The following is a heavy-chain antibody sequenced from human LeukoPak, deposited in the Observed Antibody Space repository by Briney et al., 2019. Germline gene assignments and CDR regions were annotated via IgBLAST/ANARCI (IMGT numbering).Heavy chain of an antibody. V-gene: IGHV4-59*04. CDR1: GFTFSSYSMN. CDR3: AGLVVGTATIDY. J-gene: IGHJ4*02. CDR2: IFYSWST. D-gene: IGHD2-21*02. Sequence: GSLRLSCAASGFTFSSYSMNWVRQPPGKGLEWIGNIFYSWSTHYNPSLKSRVTISVDTSKNQFSLKLNSVTAADTAVYHCAGLVVGTATIDYWGQGTLVTVSS.